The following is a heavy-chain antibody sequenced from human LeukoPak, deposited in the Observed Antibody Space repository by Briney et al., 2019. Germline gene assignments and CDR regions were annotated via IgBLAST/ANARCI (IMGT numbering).Heavy chain of an antibody. V-gene: IGHV2-5*02. J-gene: IGHJ4*02. CDR2: SYWDDGK. Sequence: SGPTLVNPTQTLTLTCTFSGFSLSTSGVGVGWIRQPPGKALEWLALSYWDDGKRYSPSLKSRLTITKDTSKNQVVLTMTNMDPVDTATYYCAHGTMDIVVVPAAREVATIFDYWGQGTLVTVSS. CDR1: GFSLSTSGVG. D-gene: IGHD2-2*03. CDR3: AHGTMDIVVVPAAREVATIFDY.